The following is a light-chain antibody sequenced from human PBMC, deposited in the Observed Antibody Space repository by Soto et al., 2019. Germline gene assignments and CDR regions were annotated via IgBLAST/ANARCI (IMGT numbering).Light chain of an antibody. CDR1: LTIGNY. V-gene: IGKV1-39*01. CDR2: AAS. CDR3: QQTYNAPRT. J-gene: IGKJ1*01. Sequence: DIQMTQSPSSLSASVGDRVTITCRASLTIGNYLNWYQQKPGKAPKVLIYAASSLLSGVPSRFSGSGSGTDFTLTISSLQLEDFATYYCQQTYNAPRTFGQGTKVDIK.